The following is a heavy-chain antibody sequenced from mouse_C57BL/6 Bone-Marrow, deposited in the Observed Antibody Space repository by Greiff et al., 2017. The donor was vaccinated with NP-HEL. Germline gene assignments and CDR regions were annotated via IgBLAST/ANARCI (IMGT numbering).Heavy chain of an antibody. CDR3: ARSYYDYDVGLYYYAMDD. J-gene: IGHJ4*01. CDR1: GYTFTSYG. V-gene: IGHV1-81*01. D-gene: IGHD2-4*01. CDR2: IYPRSGNT. Sequence: VQLQQSGAELARPGASVKLSCKASGYTFTSYGISWVKQRTGQGLEWIGEIYPRSGNTYYNEKFKGKATLTADKSSSTAYLELRSLTSEDSAVYFCARSYYDYDVGLYYYAMDDWGQGTSVTVSS.